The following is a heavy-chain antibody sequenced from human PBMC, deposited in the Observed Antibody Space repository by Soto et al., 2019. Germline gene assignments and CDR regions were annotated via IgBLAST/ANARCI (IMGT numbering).Heavy chain of an antibody. CDR2: ISAYNGNT. D-gene: IGHD3-22*01. V-gene: IGHV1-18*04. J-gene: IGHJ3*02. CDR3: ARGFTYYYDSSGYSRDAFDI. CDR1: GHTFTSYG. Sequence: ASVKVSCKASGHTFTSYGISWVRQAPGQGLEWMGWISAYNGNTNYAQKLQGRVTMTTDTSTSTAYMELRSLRSDDTAVYYCARGFTYYYDSSGYSRDAFDIWGQGTMVTVSS.